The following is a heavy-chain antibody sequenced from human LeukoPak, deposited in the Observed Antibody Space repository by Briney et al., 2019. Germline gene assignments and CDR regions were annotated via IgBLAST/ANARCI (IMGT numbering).Heavy chain of an antibody. CDR1: GYTFTSYG. Sequence: ASVKVSCKASGYTFTSYGISWVRQAPRQGLEWMGWISAYNGNTNYAQKLQGRVTMTTDTSTSTAYMELRSLRSDDTAVYYCARGTYSGYDPTGYYMDVWGKGTTVTVSS. CDR3: ARGTYSGYDPTGYYMDV. CDR2: ISAYNGNT. J-gene: IGHJ6*03. V-gene: IGHV1-18*01. D-gene: IGHD5-12*01.